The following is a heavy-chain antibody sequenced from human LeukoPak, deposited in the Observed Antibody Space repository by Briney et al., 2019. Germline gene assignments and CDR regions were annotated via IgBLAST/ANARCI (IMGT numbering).Heavy chain of an antibody. D-gene: IGHD2-2*01. J-gene: IGHJ4*02. CDR2: IYYSGST. Sequence: SETLSLTCTVSGGSISSSSYYWGWIRQPPGKGLEWIGSIYYSGSTYYNPSLKSRVTISVDASKNQFSLKLSSVTAADTAVYYCARPRYCSSTSCYGGLDYWGQGTLVTVSS. CDR3: ARPRYCSSTSCYGGLDY. V-gene: IGHV4-39*07. CDR1: GGSISSSSYY.